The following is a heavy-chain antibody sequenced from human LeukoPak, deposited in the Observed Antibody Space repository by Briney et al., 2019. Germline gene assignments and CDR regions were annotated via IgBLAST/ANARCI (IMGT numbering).Heavy chain of an antibody. CDR1: GFTFSSYG. V-gene: IGHV3-30*02. D-gene: IGHD2/OR15-2a*01. Sequence: GGSLRLSCAASGFTFSSYGMHWVRQAPGKGLEWVAFIRYDGSNKYYADPVKGRFTISRDNSKNTLYLQMNSLRAEDTAVYHCANGGSMAHEKIHNWGQGTLVTVSS. J-gene: IGHJ4*02. CDR3: ANGGSMAHEKIHN. CDR2: IRYDGSNK.